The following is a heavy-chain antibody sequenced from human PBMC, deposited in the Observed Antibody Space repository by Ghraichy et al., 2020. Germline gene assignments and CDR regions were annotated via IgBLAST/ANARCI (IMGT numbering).Heavy chain of an antibody. CDR3: ARVIVVVLAGGPDEYGMHV. CDR1: GGSISSGGYY. D-gene: IGHD2-2*01. CDR2: IYYSGST. Sequence: SETLSLTCTVSGGSISSGGYYWSWIRQHPGKGLEWIGYIYYSGSTYYNPSLKSRVTISVDTSKNQFSLKLSSVTAADTAVYYCARVIVVVLAGGPDEYGMHVWGQGTTVTVSS. J-gene: IGHJ6*02. V-gene: IGHV4-31*03.